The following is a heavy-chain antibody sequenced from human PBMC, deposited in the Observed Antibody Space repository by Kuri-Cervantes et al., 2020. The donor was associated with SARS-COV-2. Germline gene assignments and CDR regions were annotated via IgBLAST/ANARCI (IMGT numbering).Heavy chain of an antibody. CDR2: INHSGST. J-gene: IGHJ6*02. Sequence: GSLRLSCAVYGGSFSGYYWSWIRQPPGKGLEWIGEINHSGSTNYNPSLKSRVTISVDTSKNQFSLKLSSVTAADTAVYCCASMGLVLRRYYYGMDVWGQGTTVTVSS. CDR1: GGSFSGYY. V-gene: IGHV4-34*01. D-gene: IGHD3-3*01. CDR3: ASMGLVLRRYYYGMDV.